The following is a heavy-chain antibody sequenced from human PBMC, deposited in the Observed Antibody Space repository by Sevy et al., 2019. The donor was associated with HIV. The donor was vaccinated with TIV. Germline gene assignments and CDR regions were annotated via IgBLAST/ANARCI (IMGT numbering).Heavy chain of an antibody. D-gene: IGHD3-10*01. V-gene: IGHV3-7*01. J-gene: IGHJ4*02. CDR3: ARYDEDGPQLVWYGELLSNFDY. CDR1: GFTFKNYW. Sequence: GGSLRLSCVASGFTFKNYWLNWVRQAPGKGLEWVANMKPDGSEKYYSDSVKGRFTNARDNAKNSLFLQMNSLGVEDTAVYYCARYDEDGPQLVWYGELLSNFDYWGQGNLVTVSS. CDR2: MKPDGSEK.